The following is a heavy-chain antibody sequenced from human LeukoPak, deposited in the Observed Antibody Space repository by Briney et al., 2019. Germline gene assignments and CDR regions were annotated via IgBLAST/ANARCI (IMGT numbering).Heavy chain of an antibody. CDR1: GYSFTTYC. CDR2: ICPRDSHT. D-gene: IGHD5-24*01. J-gene: IGHJ4*02. CDR3: ARASRDGYNQNFDY. Sequence: GESLKISCKGSGYSFTTYCIGWVRQMPGKGLEWMGVICPRDSHTRYSPSFQGQVTISADSSTSTAYLQWSSLRASDTAMYYCARASRDGYNQNFDYWGQGTLVTVSS. V-gene: IGHV5-51*01.